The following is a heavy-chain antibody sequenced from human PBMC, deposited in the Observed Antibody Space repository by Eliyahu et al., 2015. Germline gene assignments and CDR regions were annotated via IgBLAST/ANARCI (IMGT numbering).Heavy chain of an antibody. Sequence: EVQLVESGGGLVQPGGSLRLSCAASGXTFSXYSVXWVRQAPGKGLEGVSYISSXSSTIYYADSVKGRFTISRDNAKNSLYLQMNSLRAEDTAVYYCARQPMVRGIASPLDYYYYGMDVWGQGTTVTVSS. CDR2: ISSXSSTI. J-gene: IGHJ6*02. CDR3: ARQPMVRGIASPLDYYYYGMDV. CDR1: GXTFSXYS. D-gene: IGHD3-10*01. V-gene: IGHV3-48*01.